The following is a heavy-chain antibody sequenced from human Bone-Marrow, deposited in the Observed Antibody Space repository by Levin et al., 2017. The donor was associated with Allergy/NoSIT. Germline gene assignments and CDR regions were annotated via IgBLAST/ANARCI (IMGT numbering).Heavy chain of an antibody. CDR2: IYYSGST. CDR3: ARRRCSGGSCYFKWLYFDY. V-gene: IGHV4-39*01. D-gene: IGHD2-15*01. CDR1: GGSISSSSYY. Sequence: SETLSLTCTVSGGSISSSSYYWGWIRQPPGKGLEWIGSIYYSGSTYYNPSLKSRVTISVDTSKNQFSLKLSSVTAADTAVYYCARRRCSGGSCYFKWLYFDYWGQGTLVTVSS. J-gene: IGHJ4*02.